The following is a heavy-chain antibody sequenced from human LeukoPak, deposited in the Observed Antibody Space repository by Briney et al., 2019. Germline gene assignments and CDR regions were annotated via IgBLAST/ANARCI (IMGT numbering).Heavy chain of an antibody. Sequence: GGSLRLSRAPSVFSFRSYARSRVREDPGKGLEWVSAIIGSGGSTYYADSVKGRFTISRDNSKNTLYLQMNSLRAEDTAVYYCAKDAYCSGGSCYDHFDYWGQGTLVTVSS. CDR1: VFSFRSYA. D-gene: IGHD2-15*01. V-gene: IGHV3-23*01. J-gene: IGHJ4*02. CDR3: AKDAYCSGGSCYDHFDY. CDR2: IIGSGGST.